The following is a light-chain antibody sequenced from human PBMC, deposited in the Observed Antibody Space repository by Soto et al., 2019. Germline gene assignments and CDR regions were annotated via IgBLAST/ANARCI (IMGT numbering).Light chain of an antibody. CDR1: QSVLYSSNNKNY. Sequence: DSVMTQSPDSLAVSLGERATINCKSSQSVLYSSNNKNYLAWYQQKAGQPPNLIIYWASTRKSGVPDRFSGSGSGKDFTLPISSLQAEDVAVYYCHQYYTTPWTFGQGTRVELK. CDR3: HQYYTTPWT. V-gene: IGKV4-1*01. J-gene: IGKJ1*01. CDR2: WAS.